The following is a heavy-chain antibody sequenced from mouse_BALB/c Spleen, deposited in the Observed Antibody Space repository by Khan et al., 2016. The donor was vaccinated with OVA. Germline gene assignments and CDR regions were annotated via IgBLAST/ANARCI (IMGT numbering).Heavy chain of an antibody. V-gene: IGHV1-4*01. CDR2: INPSNGYT. CDR1: GYTFTSYT. Sequence: QVQLQQSGAELARPGASVKMSCKASGYTFTSYTIYWIKLRPGQGLEWIGFINPSNGYTNYNQKFKDKATLTADKSSTTVYMQLSSLKSDDSAVYNCVRDGAYHRNDGWFAYWGQGTLVTVSA. CDR3: VRDGAYHRNDGWFAY. D-gene: IGHD2-14*01. J-gene: IGHJ3*01.